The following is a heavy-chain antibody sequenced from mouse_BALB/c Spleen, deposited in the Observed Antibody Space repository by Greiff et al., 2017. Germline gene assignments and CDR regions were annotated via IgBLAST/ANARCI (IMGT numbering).Heavy chain of an antibody. V-gene: IGHV1-5*01. D-gene: IGHD2-10*02. J-gene: IGHJ3*01. CDR2: IYPGNSDT. CDR3: TREYGNFLFAY. Sequence: EVQLQQSGTVLARPGASVKMSCKASGYSFSSYWMHWVKQRPGQGLEWIGAIYPGNSDTSYNQKFKGKAKLTAVTSASTAYMELSSLTNEDSAVYYCTREYGNFLFAYWGQGTLVTVSA. CDR1: GYSFSSYW.